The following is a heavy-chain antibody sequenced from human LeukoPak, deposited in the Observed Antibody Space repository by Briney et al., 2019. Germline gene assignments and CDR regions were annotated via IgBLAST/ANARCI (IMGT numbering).Heavy chain of an antibody. J-gene: IGHJ3*02. CDR1: GFTFSSYW. CDR2: IKHDGSIT. Sequence: GGSLRLSCAASGFTFSSYWMHWVRQAPGEGLVWVSHIKHDGSITSYADSVKGRFTISRDNAKNTLYLQMNSLRAEDTAVYYCARDYYGSENDAFDIWGQGTMVTVSS. V-gene: IGHV3-74*01. CDR3: ARDYYGSENDAFDI. D-gene: IGHD3-10*01.